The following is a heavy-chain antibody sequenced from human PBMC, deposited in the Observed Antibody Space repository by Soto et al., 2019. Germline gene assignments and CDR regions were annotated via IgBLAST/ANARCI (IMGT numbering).Heavy chain of an antibody. Sequence: QVTLKESGPVLVKPTETLTLTCTVSGFSLSNARMGVSWIRQPPGKALEWLAHIFSNDEKSYSTSLKSRLTISKDTSKSQVVLTMTNMDPVDTATYYCARTYGGNSQYYYYYGMDVWGQGTTVTVSS. D-gene: IGHD2-21*02. V-gene: IGHV2-26*01. CDR3: ARTYGGNSQYYYYYGMDV. CDR1: GFSLSNARMG. CDR2: IFSNDEK. J-gene: IGHJ6*02.